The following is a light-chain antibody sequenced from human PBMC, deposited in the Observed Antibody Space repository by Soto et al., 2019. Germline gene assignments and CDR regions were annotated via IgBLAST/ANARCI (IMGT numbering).Light chain of an antibody. V-gene: IGLV1-40*01. CDR3: AVWDVSLTAWV. J-gene: IGLJ3*02. CDR1: TSNIGAPYD. Sequence: QSVLTQPPSVSGAPGQRVSISCTGSTSNIGAPYDVHWYQHLPGTAPKLLIYSDNQRPSGVPDRFSGSKSGASAYLAISGLQSADEADYYCAVWDVSLTAWVFGGGTKLTVL. CDR2: SDN.